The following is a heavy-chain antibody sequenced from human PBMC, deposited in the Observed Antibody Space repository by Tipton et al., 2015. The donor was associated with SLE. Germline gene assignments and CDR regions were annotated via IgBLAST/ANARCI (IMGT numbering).Heavy chain of an antibody. V-gene: IGHV3-48*03. J-gene: IGHJ4*02. D-gene: IGHD6-19*01. Sequence: SLRLSCAASGFTFSSYGMNWVRQAPGKGLEWVSYISSSGSTIYYADSVKGRFTISRDNAKNSLYLQMNSLRAEDTAVYYCASVDGGWYGYYWGQGTLVTVSS. CDR1: GFTFSSYG. CDR3: ASVDGGWYGYY. CDR2: ISSSGSTI.